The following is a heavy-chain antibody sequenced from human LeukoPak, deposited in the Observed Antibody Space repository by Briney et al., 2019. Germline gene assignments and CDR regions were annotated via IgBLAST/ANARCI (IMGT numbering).Heavy chain of an antibody. Sequence: GASVKVSCKASGYTFTSYGISWVRQAPGQGLEWMGWISAYNGNTNYAQKLQGRVTMTTDTSTSTAYMELRSLRSDDTAVYYCARDLDALSSSWSIWFDPWGQGTLVTVSS. CDR2: ISAYNGNT. V-gene: IGHV1-18*01. CDR3: ARDLDALSSSWSIWFDP. CDR1: GYTFTSYG. J-gene: IGHJ5*02. D-gene: IGHD6-13*01.